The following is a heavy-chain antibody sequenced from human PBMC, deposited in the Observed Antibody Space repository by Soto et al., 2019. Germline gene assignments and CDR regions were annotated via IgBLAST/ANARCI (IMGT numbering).Heavy chain of an antibody. J-gene: IGHJ5*02. D-gene: IGHD3-3*01. CDR2: IVPLFGTA. CDR3: ARDGDPGYSFWSGPLGGGRFDP. Sequence: QVQLVQYGAEVKEPGSSVNVSCKTSGGTFGNTAVTWVRQVPGQGLEWIGGIVPLFGTANYAQKFRGRVMITADESTSTAYMDLSSLRSDDTAIYYCARDGDPGYSFWSGPLGGGRFDPWGQGTLVTVSS. V-gene: IGHV1-69*12. CDR1: GGTFGNTA.